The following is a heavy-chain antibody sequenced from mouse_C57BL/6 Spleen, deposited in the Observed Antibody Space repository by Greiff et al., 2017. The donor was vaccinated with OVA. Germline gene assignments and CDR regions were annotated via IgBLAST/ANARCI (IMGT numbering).Heavy chain of an antibody. Sequence: QVQLQQPGAELVKPGASVKMSCKASGYTFTSYWITWVKQRPGRGLEWIGDIYPGSGSTNYNEKFKSKATLTVDTASSTAYMQLSSLTSEDSAVNYCAIYYDGSSYFDYWGQGTTLTVSS. D-gene: IGHD1-1*01. CDR1: GYTFTSYW. CDR2: IYPGSGST. J-gene: IGHJ2*01. CDR3: AIYYDGSSYFDY. V-gene: IGHV1-55*01.